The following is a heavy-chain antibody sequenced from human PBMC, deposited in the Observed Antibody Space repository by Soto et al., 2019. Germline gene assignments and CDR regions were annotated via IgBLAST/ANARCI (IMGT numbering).Heavy chain of an antibody. V-gene: IGHV4-30-4*01. J-gene: IGHJ4*02. D-gene: IGHD3-16*01. CDR3: AREGGESSDGLYYFDS. Sequence: SLTCTVSCGSTSSDNYWSWIRQPPWKGLEWIGHIYYSGNTDYNPSLKSRLAISIDTSKNQFSLKLSSVTAADTAVYFCAREGGESSDGLYYFDSWGQGSLVTVSS. CDR1: CGSTSSDNY. CDR2: IYYSGNT.